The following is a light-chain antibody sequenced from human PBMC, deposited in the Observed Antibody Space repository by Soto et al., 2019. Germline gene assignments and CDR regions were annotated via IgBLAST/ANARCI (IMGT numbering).Light chain of an antibody. CDR3: QQYNTRPQT. CDR1: QNVGSN. Sequence: DIVLTQSPSTLSVSPGERATLSCRASQNVGSNLAWYQHKPGQPPRLLISGASTRATGVPDRFSGSGSETEFALTISSLQSEDFTVYFCQQYNTRPQTFGQGTKVDIK. CDR2: GAS. J-gene: IGKJ1*01. V-gene: IGKV3-15*01.